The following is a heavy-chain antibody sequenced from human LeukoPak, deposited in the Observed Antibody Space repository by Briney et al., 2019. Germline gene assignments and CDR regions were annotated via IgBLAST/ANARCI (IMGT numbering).Heavy chain of an antibody. J-gene: IGHJ4*02. CDR3: ARSYSSGWGRRGLNY. Sequence: NPTETLSLTCTVSGGSISSYYWSWIRQPPGKGLEWIGYIYYSGSTNYNPSLKSRVTISVDTSKNQFSLKLSSVTAADTAVYYCARSYSSGWGRRGLNYWGQGTLVTVSS. CDR2: IYYSGST. V-gene: IGHV4-59*12. D-gene: IGHD6-19*01. CDR1: GGSISSYY.